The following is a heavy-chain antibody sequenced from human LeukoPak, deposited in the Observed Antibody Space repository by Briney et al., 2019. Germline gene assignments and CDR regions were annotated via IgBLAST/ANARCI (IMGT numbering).Heavy chain of an antibody. CDR2: INTKTGNP. J-gene: IGHJ4*02. CDR1: GYTFTSYA. Sequence: GASVKVSCKASGYTFTSYAMNWVRQAPGQGLEWMRWINTKTGNPTYAQGFTGRFVFSLDTSVSTAYLQISSLKAEDTAVYYCARENYDFWSGYSDYWGQGTLVTVSS. D-gene: IGHD3-3*01. V-gene: IGHV7-4-1*02. CDR3: ARENYDFWSGYSDY.